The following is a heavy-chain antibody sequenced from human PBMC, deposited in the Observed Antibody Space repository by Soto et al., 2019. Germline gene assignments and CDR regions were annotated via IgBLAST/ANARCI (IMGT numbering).Heavy chain of an antibody. V-gene: IGHV4-61*08. D-gene: IGHD5-18*01. J-gene: IGHJ4*03. CDR3: ARDIRGYSRAFGN. CDR2: IYYSGST. Sequence: TQSLSCPVAGGSVSAGADYWTWIKKPPGRGLEWIWYIYYSGSTTYNPSLKSRVTISIDTSKNQFSLKLTSATAADTAGYYCARDIRGYSRAFGNWGQGALGSVSS. CDR1: GGSVSAGADY.